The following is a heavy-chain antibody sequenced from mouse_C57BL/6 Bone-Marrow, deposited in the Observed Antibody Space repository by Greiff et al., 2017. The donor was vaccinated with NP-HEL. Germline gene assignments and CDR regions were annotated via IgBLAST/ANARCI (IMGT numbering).Heavy chain of an antibody. CDR1: GYTFTSYW. CDR2: IDPSDSYT. D-gene: IGHD3-2*02. V-gene: IGHV1-50*01. Sequence: QVQLQQPGAELVKPGASVKLSCKASGYTFTSYWMQWVKQRPGQGLEWIGEIDPSDSYTNYNQKFKGKATLTVDTSSSTAYVQLSSLTSEDSAVYYCARWAAQATAYWGQGTLVTVSA. CDR3: ARWAAQATAY. J-gene: IGHJ3*01.